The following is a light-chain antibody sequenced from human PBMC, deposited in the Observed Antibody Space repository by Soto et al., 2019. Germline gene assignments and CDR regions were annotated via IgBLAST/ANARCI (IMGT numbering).Light chain of an antibody. V-gene: IGLV2-11*01. J-gene: IGLJ1*01. CDR1: SSDVGGYNY. Sequence: QAALTQPRPVSGPPGQSVTISYTAPSSDVGGYNYVSWYQQHPGKAPILMIYDVSKRPSGVPDRFSGSKSGNTASLTISGLQAEDEADYYCCSYAGSYTYVFGTGTKVTVL. CDR2: DVS. CDR3: CSYAGSYTYV.